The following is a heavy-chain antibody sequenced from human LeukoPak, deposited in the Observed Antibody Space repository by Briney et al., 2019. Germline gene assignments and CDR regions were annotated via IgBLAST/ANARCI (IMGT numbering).Heavy chain of an antibody. Sequence: ASVKVSCKASGYTFTGYYMHWVRQAPGQGLEWMGWINPNSGGTNYAQKFQGRVTMTRDTSISTAYMELSRLRSDDTAVYYCARISGWYLSYFDYWGQGTLVTVSS. J-gene: IGHJ4*02. D-gene: IGHD6-19*01. CDR1: GYTFTGYY. CDR2: INPNSGGT. V-gene: IGHV1-2*02. CDR3: ARISGWYLSYFDY.